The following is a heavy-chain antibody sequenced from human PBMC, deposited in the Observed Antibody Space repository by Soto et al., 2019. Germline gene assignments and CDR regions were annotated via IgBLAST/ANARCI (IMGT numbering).Heavy chain of an antibody. Sequence: EVQLVESGGGFIYPGGSLRLSCAASGLTISNAWMNWVRQAPGKGLEWVGRIKTNTEGGTTHYAAAVKGRFTVSRDDSTTTLYLQMNSLKTEDTAVYYCTTGSVEGVWGQGTTVTVSS. CDR3: TTGSVEGV. J-gene: IGHJ6*02. CDR1: GLTISNAW. CDR2: IKTNTEGGTT. V-gene: IGHV3-15*07. D-gene: IGHD2-15*01.